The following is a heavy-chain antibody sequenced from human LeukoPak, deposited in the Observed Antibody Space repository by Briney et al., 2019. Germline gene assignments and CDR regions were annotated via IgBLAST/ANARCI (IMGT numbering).Heavy chain of an antibody. CDR1: GFSLTNHA. D-gene: IGHD6-13*01. J-gene: IGHJ4*02. Sequence: GGSLRLSCAVSGFSLTNHAVTWVRQAPGKGLEWVSLVTGNGGTYYADSVKGRFILSRDNSKNTLYLQMNSLRAEDTAIYYCAKARGAAAANDFDYWGQGTLVTVSS. CDR3: AKARGAAAANDFDY. CDR2: VTGNGGT. V-gene: IGHV3-23*01.